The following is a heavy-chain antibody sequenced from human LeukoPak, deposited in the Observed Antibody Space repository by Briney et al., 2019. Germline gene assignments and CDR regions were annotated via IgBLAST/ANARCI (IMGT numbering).Heavy chain of an antibody. CDR2: ISYDGTNK. J-gene: IGHJ4*02. Sequence: GGSPRLSCAASGFTFSSYDMHWVRQAPGKGLEWVAVISYDGTNKYYADDSVKGRFTISRDNSRDTLYLRMNSLSAEDTAVYYCAKERNYYGSGSSTDFDFWGQGALVTVSS. D-gene: IGHD3-10*01. CDR1: GFTFSSYD. V-gene: IGHV3-30*18. CDR3: AKERNYYGSGSSTDFDF.